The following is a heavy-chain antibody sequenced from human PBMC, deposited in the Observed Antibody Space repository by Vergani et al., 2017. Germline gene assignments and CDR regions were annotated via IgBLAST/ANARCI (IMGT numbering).Heavy chain of an antibody. CDR3: AGGRRIYSNYFYYYYMDV. D-gene: IGHD4-11*01. V-gene: IGHV1-58*02. J-gene: IGHJ6*03. CDR1: GFTFTSSA. Sequence: MQLVQSGPEVKKPGTSVKVSCKASGFTFTSSAMQWVRQARGQRLEWIGWIVVGSGNTNYAQKFQERVTITRDMSTSTAYMELSSLRSEDTAVYYCAGGRRIYSNYFYYYYMDVWGKGTTVTVSS. CDR2: IVVGSGNT.